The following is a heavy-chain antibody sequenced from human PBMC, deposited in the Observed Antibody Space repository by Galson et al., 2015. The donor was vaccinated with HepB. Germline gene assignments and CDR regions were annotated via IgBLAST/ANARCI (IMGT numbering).Heavy chain of an antibody. V-gene: IGHV1-18*01. J-gene: IGHJ3*02. CDR3: ARVMDIVVVPAAILGAFDI. D-gene: IGHD2-2*02. CDR1: GYTFTSYG. CDR2: ISAYNGNT. Sequence: SVKVSCKASGYTFTSYGISWVRQAPGQGLEWMGWISAYNGNTNYAQKLQGRVTMTTDTSTSTAYMELRSLRSDDTAVYYCARVMDIVVVPAAILGAFDIWGQGTMVTVSS.